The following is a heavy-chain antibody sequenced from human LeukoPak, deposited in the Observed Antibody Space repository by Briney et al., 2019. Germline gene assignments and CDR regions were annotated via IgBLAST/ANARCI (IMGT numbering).Heavy chain of an antibody. D-gene: IGHD3-16*01. V-gene: IGHV3-30*18. CDR2: ISYDGSNQ. CDR3: AKDRNFGFLDY. CDR1: GFTFSSYG. Sequence: GGSLRLSCAVSGFTFSSYGMHWARQAPGKGLEWVAVISYDGSNQYYADSVKGRFTISRDNSKNTLYLQMNSLRAEDTAVYYCAKDRNFGFLDYWGQGTLVIVSS. J-gene: IGHJ4*02.